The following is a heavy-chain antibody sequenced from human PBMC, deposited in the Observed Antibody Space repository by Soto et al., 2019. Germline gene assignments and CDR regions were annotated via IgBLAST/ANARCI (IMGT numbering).Heavy chain of an antibody. V-gene: IGHV3-72*01. CDR1: GFIFSDHY. D-gene: IGHD2-15*01. Sequence: EVQLVESGGGLVQPGGSLRLSCAASGFIFSDHYMGWVRQAPGKGLEWVGQTKNKANVYTTEYAASVTGRFTISRAASMHSLDLRMTSRKTEGTAVYYCICRISGSCMWGQGTGVIVSS. J-gene: IGHJ4*02. CDR3: ICRISGSCM. CDR2: TKNKANVYTT.